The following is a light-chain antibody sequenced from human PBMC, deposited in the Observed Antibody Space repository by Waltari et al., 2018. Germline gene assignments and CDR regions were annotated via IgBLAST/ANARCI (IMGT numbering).Light chain of an antibody. CDR3: GTWDSSLSGAV. CDR1: TSNIGNNY. J-gene: IGLJ7*01. Sequence: QSVLTQPPSVSADPGQRVTIPCSGGTSNIGNNYVSWYRQFPGTAPKLLIYENTERPSGIPGRFSGSKSGTSATLDITGLQAGDEADYYCGTWDSSLSGAVFGGGTHVTVL. CDR2: ENT. V-gene: IGLV1-51*02.